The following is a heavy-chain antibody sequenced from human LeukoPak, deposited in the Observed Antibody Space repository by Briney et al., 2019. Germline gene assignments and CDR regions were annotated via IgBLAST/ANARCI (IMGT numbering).Heavy chain of an antibody. J-gene: IGHJ6*03. CDR1: GGSISSSY. CDR2: IYYTGTT. Sequence: PSETLSLTCTVSGGSISSSYWSWIRQPPGKGLEWIGYIYYTGTTNYNPSLKSRVTISVDTSKNQFSLKLSSVTAADTAVYYCAREVGATQYYYYMDVWGKGTTVTVSS. V-gene: IGHV4-59*12. CDR3: AREVGATQYYYYMDV. D-gene: IGHD1-26*01.